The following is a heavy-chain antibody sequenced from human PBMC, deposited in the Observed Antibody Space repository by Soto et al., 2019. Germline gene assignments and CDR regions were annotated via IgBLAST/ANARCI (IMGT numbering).Heavy chain of an antibody. CDR1: GYTFTDYY. V-gene: IGHV1-2*02. CDR3: ARDSLPSSRNYDFWSGSGGFDY. Sequence: ASVKVSCKASGYTFTDYYMHWVRQAPGQGLEWMGWINPNSGGTNYAQKFQGRVTMTRDTSISTAYMELSRLRSDDTAVYYCARDSLPSSRNYDFWSGSGGFDYWGQGTLVTVSS. J-gene: IGHJ4*02. D-gene: IGHD3-3*01. CDR2: INPNSGGT.